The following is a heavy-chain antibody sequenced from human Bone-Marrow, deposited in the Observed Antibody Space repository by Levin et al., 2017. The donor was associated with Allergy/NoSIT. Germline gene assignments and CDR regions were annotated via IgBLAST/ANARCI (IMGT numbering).Heavy chain of an antibody. J-gene: IGHJ4*02. V-gene: IGHV3-74*01. D-gene: IGHD6-13*01. CDR3: ARGWYFPEY. CDR2: INMAGSST. CDR1: GFSFSSYW. Sequence: GGSLRLSCAASGFSFSSYWMHWVRQAPGKGLMWVSHINMAGSSTTYADSVNGRFTISRDNAKNTLFLQMDSLRADDTAVYYCARGWYFPEYWGQGTLVTVSS.